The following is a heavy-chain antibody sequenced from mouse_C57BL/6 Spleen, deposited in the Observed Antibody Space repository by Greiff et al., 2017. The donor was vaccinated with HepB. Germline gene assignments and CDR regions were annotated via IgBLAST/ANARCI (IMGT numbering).Heavy chain of an antibody. CDR1: GYTFTSYG. CDR3: ARYGAQALDD. CDR2: IYPRSGNT. V-gene: IGHV1-81*01. J-gene: IGHJ2*01. Sequence: LVESGAELARPGASVKLSCKASGYTFTSYGISWVKQRTGQGLEWIGEIYPRSGNTYYNEKFKGKATLTADKSSSTAYMELRSLTSEDAAVYFCARYGAQALDDWGQGTTLTVSS. D-gene: IGHD3-2*02.